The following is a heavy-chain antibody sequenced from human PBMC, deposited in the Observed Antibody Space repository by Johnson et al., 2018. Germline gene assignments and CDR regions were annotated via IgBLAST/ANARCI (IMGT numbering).Heavy chain of an antibody. J-gene: IGHJ3*02. CDR1: GFTFSTYW. CDR3: ARELVYGGAFDI. Sequence: VQLQESGGGVVQSGRSLRLSCAASGFTFSTYWMHWVRQAPGKGLVWVSRINSDGSITSYADSVKGRFTISRDNAKNTLYLQMNSLRAEDTAVYYWARELVYGGAFDIWGQGTMVTVSS. V-gene: IGHV3-74*01. D-gene: IGHD3-10*02. CDR2: INSDGSIT.